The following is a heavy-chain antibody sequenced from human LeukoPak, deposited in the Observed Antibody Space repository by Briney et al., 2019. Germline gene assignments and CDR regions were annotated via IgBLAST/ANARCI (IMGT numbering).Heavy chain of an antibody. CDR3: ARHPFATPFDY. Sequence: PSETLSLTCTVSGDSVSGVYWSWIRQPPGKGLEWIGYVYYSGDTNYNPSLKSRVTMSLDTPKNQVSLRLSSVTAADTAVYYCARHPFATPFDYWGRGTLLTVSS. CDR2: VYYSGDT. V-gene: IGHV4-59*08. CDR1: GDSVSGVY. J-gene: IGHJ4*02. D-gene: IGHD2-15*01.